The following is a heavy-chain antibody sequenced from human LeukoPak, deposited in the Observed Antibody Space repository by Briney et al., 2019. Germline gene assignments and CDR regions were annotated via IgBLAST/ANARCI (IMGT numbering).Heavy chain of an antibody. V-gene: IGHV3-74*01. Sequence: GGSLRLSCAASGFTFSSYWMHWVRQAPGKGLVWVSRINSDGSSTSYADSVKGRFTISRDNAKNTLYLQMNSLRAEDTAVYYCARTSLIGGDFDYWGQGTLVTVSS. D-gene: IGHD4-23*01. CDR2: INSDGSST. J-gene: IGHJ4*02. CDR1: GFTFSSYW. CDR3: ARTSLIGGDFDY.